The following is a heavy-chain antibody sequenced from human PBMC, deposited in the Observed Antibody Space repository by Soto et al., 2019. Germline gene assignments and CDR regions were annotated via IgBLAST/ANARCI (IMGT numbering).Heavy chain of an antibody. CDR2: MSYDGSKK. Sequence: QGQLVESGGGVVQTGRSLRLSCEASGFTFSSFGMHWVRQAPGKGLERVAVMSYDGSKKYYVDSVRGRFTISRDDSKNTLYLQMTNLRPEDTAVYFCTKDTLRFRLSGGDADYYGLDVWGQGTTIIVSS. CDR3: TKDTLRFRLSGGDADYYGLDV. D-gene: IGHD4-17*01. V-gene: IGHV3-30*18. CDR1: GFTFSSFG. J-gene: IGHJ6*02.